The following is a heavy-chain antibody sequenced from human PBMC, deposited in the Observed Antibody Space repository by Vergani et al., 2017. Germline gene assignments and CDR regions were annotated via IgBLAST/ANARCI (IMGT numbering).Heavy chain of an antibody. CDR1: GFTFSSYG. V-gene: IGHV3-33*06. CDR2: IWYDGSNK. J-gene: IGHJ4*02. D-gene: IGHD3-22*01. Sequence: QVQLVESGGGVVQPGRSLRLSCAASGFTFSSYGMHWVRQAPGKGLEWVAVIWYDGSNKYYADSVKGRFTISRDNSKNTLYLQMNSLRAEDTALYYCAKGRGRSGYYYDSARLSGLDYWGQGTLVTVSS. CDR3: AKGRGRSGYYYDSARLSGLDY.